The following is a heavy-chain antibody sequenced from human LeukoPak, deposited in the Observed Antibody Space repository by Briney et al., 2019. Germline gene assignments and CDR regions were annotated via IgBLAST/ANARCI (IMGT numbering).Heavy chain of an antibody. CDR2: INPSGGST. Sequence: ASVKVSRKASGYTFTSYYMHWVRQAPGQGLEWMGIINPSGGSTSYAQKFQGRVTMTRDTSTSTVYMELSSLRSEDTAVYYCARAGYCSGGSCYSGWFDPWGQGTLVTVSS. D-gene: IGHD2-15*01. CDR1: GYTFTSYY. V-gene: IGHV1-46*01. CDR3: ARAGYCSGGSCYSGWFDP. J-gene: IGHJ5*02.